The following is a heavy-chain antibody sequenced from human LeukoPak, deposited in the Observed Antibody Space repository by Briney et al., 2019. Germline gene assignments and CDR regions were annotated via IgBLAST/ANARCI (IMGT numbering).Heavy chain of an antibody. J-gene: IGHJ4*02. CDR2: ISNDGTTQ. V-gene: IGHV3-30*03. CDR1: GFTFTTYG. Sequence: GGSLRLSCAASGFTFTTYGMHWVRQAPGKGLEWVAVISNDGTTQNHVESVKGRFTISRDNSRNTVYLQMNSLRTEDTAVYYCARDWIQLCWGDWGQGTLVTVSS. CDR3: ARDWIQLCWGD. D-gene: IGHD5-18*01.